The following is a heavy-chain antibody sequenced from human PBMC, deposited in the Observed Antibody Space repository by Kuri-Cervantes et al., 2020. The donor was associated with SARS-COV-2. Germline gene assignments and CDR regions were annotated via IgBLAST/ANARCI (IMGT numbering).Heavy chain of an antibody. CDR3: ARDVRYSGSYQCTS. Sequence: GESLKISCAASGFSFSSYGMSWVRQAPGKGLEWVALIWYDGINKYYADSVKGRFTISRDNSKNTLYLQMNSLRAEDTAVYYCARDVRYSGSYQCTSWGQGTVVTVSS. V-gene: IGHV3-33*08. D-gene: IGHD1-26*01. J-gene: IGHJ5*02. CDR2: IWYDGINK. CDR1: GFSFSSYG.